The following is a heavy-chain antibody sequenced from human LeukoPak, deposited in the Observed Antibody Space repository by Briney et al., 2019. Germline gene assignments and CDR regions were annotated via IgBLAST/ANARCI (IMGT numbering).Heavy chain of an antibody. CDR3: GGGFKAGFGELSFDY. D-gene: IGHD3-10*01. CDR2: IYHSGST. CDR1: GGSISSSNW. J-gene: IGHJ4*02. Sequence: SGTLSLTCAVSGGSISSSNWWSWVRQPPGKGLEWIGEIYHSGSTNYNPSLKSRVTISVDKSKNQFSLKLSSVTAADTAVYYWGGGFKAGFGELSFDYWGQGTLVTVSS. V-gene: IGHV4-4*02.